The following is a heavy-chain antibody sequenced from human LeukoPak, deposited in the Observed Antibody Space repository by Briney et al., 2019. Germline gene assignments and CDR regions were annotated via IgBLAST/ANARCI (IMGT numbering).Heavy chain of an antibody. Sequence: GGSLRLSCAASGFTFSSYAMSWVRQAPGKGLEWVSSISSSSSYIYYADSVKGRFTISRDNAKNSLYLQMNSLRAEDTAVYYCARDLSGTLLSDYWGQGTLVTVSS. V-gene: IGHV3-21*01. CDR2: ISSSSSYI. J-gene: IGHJ4*02. CDR1: GFTFSSYA. D-gene: IGHD3-10*01. CDR3: ARDLSGTLLSDY.